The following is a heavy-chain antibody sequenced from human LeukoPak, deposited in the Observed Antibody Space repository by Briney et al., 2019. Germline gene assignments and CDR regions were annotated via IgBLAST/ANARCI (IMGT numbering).Heavy chain of an antibody. V-gene: IGHV4-59*08. CDR3: VKRSSHWFDP. CDR1: GGSISGSY. CDR2: IYYSGNT. Sequence: SGTLSLTCTVSGGSISGSYWSWIRQSPGKGLEWIGHIYYSGNTYYNPSLNSRVTISVDTPKNQFTLRLSSVTAADTAVYYCVKRSSHWFDPGRQGAVVTV. J-gene: IGHJ5*02.